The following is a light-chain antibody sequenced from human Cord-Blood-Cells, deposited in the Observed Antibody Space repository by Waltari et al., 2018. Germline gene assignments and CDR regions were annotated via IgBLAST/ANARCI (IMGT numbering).Light chain of an antibody. CDR2: EGS. Sequence: QSALTQPASVSGSPGQSITISCTGTSSDVGSYNLVPWYQQHQGKAPKLMIYEGSKRTSGVSNRFSGSKSGNTASLTISGLQAEDEADYYCCSYAGSSTFWVFGGGTKLTVL. V-gene: IGLV2-23*03. CDR1: SSDVGSYNL. J-gene: IGLJ3*02. CDR3: CSYAGSSTFWV.